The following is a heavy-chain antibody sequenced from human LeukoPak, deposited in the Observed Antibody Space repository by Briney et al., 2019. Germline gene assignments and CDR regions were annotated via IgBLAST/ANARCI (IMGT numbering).Heavy chain of an antibody. Sequence: ASVKVSCKASGYTFTSYGISGVRQAPGQGLEWMGWISAYNGNTNYAQKLQGRVTMTKDTYTSKVYMELRSVRSDDTAVYYCAREGLCRGSSWHHWGQGTLVTVSS. D-gene: IGHD6-13*01. J-gene: IGHJ4*02. CDR3: AREGLCRGSSWHH. CDR2: ISAYNGNT. CDR1: GYTFTSYG. V-gene: IGHV1-18*01.